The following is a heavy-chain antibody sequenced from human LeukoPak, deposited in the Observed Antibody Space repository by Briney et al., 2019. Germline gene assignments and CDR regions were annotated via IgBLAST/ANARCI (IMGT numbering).Heavy chain of an antibody. CDR1: GITFSSYS. CDR3: ARDLSSGWFYAFDI. V-gene: IGHV3-21*01. Sequence: GGSLRLSCAASGITFSSYSMNWVRQAPGKGLEWVSSISSSSSYIYYADSVKGRFTISRDNAKNSLYLQMNSLRAEDTAVYYCARDLSSGWFYAFDIWGQGTMVTVSS. CDR2: ISSSSSYI. D-gene: IGHD6-19*01. J-gene: IGHJ3*02.